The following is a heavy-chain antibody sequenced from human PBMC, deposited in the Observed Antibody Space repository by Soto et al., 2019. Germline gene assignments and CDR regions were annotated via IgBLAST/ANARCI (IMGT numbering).Heavy chain of an antibody. D-gene: IGHD6-25*01. Sequence: QVQLQESGPGLVKPSETLSLTCTVSGGSISNFYWTWIRQPPGKGLEWIGNVHYSGNTNYSPSVKSRDTTSVVTAKNQLSPNLSSVTAADTAVYYCARHKEAGSDRGGMDDWGQGTTVIVSS. CDR1: GGSISNFY. V-gene: IGHV4-59*08. CDR2: VHYSGNT. J-gene: IGHJ6*02. CDR3: ARHKEAGSDRGGMDD.